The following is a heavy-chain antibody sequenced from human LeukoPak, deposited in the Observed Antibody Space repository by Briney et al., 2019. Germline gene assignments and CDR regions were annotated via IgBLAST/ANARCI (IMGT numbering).Heavy chain of an antibody. CDR1: GITVNTNY. V-gene: IGHV3-66*04. CDR2: IYSGGAT. CDR3: ARLHYDVLTGPFDY. J-gene: IGHJ4*02. D-gene: IGHD3-9*01. Sequence: QAGGSLRLSCAASGITVNTNYMSWVRQAPRKGLEWVSIIYSGGATFYADSVKGRFTISRESSKNTLWLQMNSLRVEDTAVYYCARLHYDVLTGPFDYWGQGTLVTVSS.